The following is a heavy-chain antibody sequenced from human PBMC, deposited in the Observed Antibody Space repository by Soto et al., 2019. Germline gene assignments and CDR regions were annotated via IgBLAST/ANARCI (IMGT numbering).Heavy chain of an antibody. V-gene: IGHV1-69*01. CDR3: TRVGHITNYGMAV. J-gene: IGHJ6*02. CDR2: IIPFFGTS. Sequence: QVQLVQSGAEVKKPGSSVKVSCGASGGTFSSYPINWVRQAPGQGLEWMGGIIPFFGTSNYAQKFQGRGTITADESTSTAYMELRSLRSEDTAVYYCTRVGHITNYGMAVWGQGTTVTVSS. D-gene: IGHD1-26*01. CDR1: GGTFSSYP.